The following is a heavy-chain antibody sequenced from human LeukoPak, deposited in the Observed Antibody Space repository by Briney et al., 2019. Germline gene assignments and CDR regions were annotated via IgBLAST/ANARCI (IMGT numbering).Heavy chain of an antibody. D-gene: IGHD3-10*01. CDR1: GFTFNSFA. Sequence: PGGSLRLSCAASGFTFNSFAMNWVRQAPGKGLEWVSSISGSDGSSHYADFVKGRFTISRDNSKNTLHLQMNSLRAEDTALYYCAKPNYRFGEYGNFDYWGQGTLVTVSS. CDR3: AKPNYRFGEYGNFDY. J-gene: IGHJ4*02. CDR2: ISGSDGSS. V-gene: IGHV3-23*01.